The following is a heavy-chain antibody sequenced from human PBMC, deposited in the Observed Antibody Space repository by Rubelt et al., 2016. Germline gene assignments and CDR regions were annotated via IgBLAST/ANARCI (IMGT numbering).Heavy chain of an antibody. Sequence: QVQLQQWGAGLLKPSETLSLTCAVYGGSFSGYYWSWIRQPPGKGLEWIGEINHSGTTNYNPALMGRVTISVDTSKNQFSLKLSSVTAADTAVYYCARDTQEGLVTNYYFDYWGQGTLVTVSS. J-gene: IGHJ4*02. V-gene: IGHV4-34*01. CDR3: ARDTQEGLVTNYYFDY. D-gene: IGHD2-2*01. CDR1: GGSFSGYY. CDR2: INHSGTT.